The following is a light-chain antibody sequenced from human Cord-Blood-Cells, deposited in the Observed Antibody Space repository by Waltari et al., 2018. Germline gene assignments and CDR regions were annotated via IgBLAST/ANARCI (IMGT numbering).Light chain of an antibody. CDR1: SCDVGGYHY. V-gene: IGLV2-11*01. J-gene: IGLJ1*01. Sequence: QAALTQHRSVSGSPGQSVTISCTGTSCDVGGYHYVLWYQQHPGKAPNPMIYDVSKRPSGVPDRFSGSKSGNTASLTISGLQAEDEADYYCCSYAGSYTGVFGTGTKVTVL. CDR3: CSYAGSYTGV. CDR2: DVS.